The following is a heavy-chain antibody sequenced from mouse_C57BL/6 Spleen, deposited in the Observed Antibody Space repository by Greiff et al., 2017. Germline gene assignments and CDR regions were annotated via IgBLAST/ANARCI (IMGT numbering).Heavy chain of an antibody. CDR2: ISSGGSYT. Sequence: EVMLVESGGDLVKPGGSLKLSCAASGFTFSSYGMSWVRQTPDKRLEWVATISSGGSYTYYPDSVKGRFTISRDNAKNTLYLQMSSLKSEDTAMYYCARSMVTTGNYAMDYWGQGTSVTVSS. D-gene: IGHD2-2*01. V-gene: IGHV5-6*02. J-gene: IGHJ4*01. CDR3: ARSMVTTGNYAMDY. CDR1: GFTFSSYG.